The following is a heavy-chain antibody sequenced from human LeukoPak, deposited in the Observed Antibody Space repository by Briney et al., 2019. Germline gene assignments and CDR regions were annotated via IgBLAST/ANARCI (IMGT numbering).Heavy chain of an antibody. CDR2: IYYSGST. V-gene: IGHV4-39*07. Sequence: SETLSLTCTVSGGSISSSSYYWGWIRQPPGKGLEWIGSIYYSGSTYYNPSLKSRVTISVDTSKNQFSLKLSSVTAADTAVYYCARDAILGAFDIWGQGTMVTVSS. CDR1: GGSISSSSYY. CDR3: ARDAILGAFDI. J-gene: IGHJ3*02. D-gene: IGHD2-2*01.